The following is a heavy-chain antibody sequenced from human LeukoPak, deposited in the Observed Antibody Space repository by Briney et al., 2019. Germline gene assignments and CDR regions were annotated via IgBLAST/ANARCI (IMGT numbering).Heavy chain of an antibody. J-gene: IGHJ6*03. Sequence: GGSLRLSCAASGFTFSSYAMSWVRQAPGKGLEWVSAISGSGGSTYYADSVKGRLTISRDNSKNTLYLQMNSLRAEDTAVYYCAKDALRSSTSRYYYYMDVWGKGTTVTVSS. CDR3: AKDALRSSTSRYYYYMDV. CDR1: GFTFSSYA. V-gene: IGHV3-23*01. CDR2: ISGSGGST. D-gene: IGHD2-2*01.